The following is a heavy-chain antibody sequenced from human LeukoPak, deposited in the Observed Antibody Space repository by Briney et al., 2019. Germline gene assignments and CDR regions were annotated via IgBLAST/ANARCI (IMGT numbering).Heavy chain of an antibody. CDR1: GGSFSGYY. CDR2: INHSGST. J-gene: IGHJ4*02. V-gene: IGHV4-34*01. CDR3: ARSYYYGSGFDY. Sequence: KPSETLSLTCAVYGGSFSGYYWSLIRQPPGKGLEWIGEINHSGSTNYNPSLKSRVTISVDTSKNQFSLKLSSVTAADTAVYYCARSYYYGSGFDYWGQGTLVTVSS. D-gene: IGHD3-10*01.